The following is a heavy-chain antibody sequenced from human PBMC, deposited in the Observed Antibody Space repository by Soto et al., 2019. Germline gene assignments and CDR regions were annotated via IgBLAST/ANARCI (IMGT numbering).Heavy chain of an antibody. V-gene: IGHV4-30-2*01. Sequence: SETLSLTCAVPGGSISSGGYSWSWIRQPPGKGLEWIGYIYHSGSTYYNPSLKSRVAISVDRSKNQFSLKLSSVTAADTAVYYCARGGIGGYDFYFDYWGQGTLVTVSS. D-gene: IGHD5-12*01. CDR3: ARGGIGGYDFYFDY. CDR1: GGSISSGGYS. J-gene: IGHJ4*02. CDR2: IYHSGST.